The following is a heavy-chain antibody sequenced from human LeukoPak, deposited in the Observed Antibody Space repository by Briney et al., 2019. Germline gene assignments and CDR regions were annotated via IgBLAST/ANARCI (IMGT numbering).Heavy chain of an antibody. CDR1: GFSRSTSGMC. CDR3: ARIGYYDSSGYYYDHFDY. CDR2: NDWDDDK. D-gene: IGHD3-22*01. V-gene: IGHV2-70*11. Sequence: SGPTLVNPTQILTLTCTFSGFSRSTSGMCVSWVRQPPGKALERLARNDWDDDKYYSPSLKTRLTISKDTSTSQVVFTMPNMDPVDTATYYCARIGYYDSSGYYYDHFDYWGQGTLVTVSS. J-gene: IGHJ4*02.